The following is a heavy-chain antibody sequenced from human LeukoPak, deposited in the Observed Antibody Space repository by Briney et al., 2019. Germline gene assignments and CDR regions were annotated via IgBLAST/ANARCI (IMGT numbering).Heavy chain of an antibody. J-gene: IGHJ3*02. D-gene: IGHD2-21*02. Sequence: PSETLSLTCTVSGGSISSYYWSWIWQPPGKGLEWIGYIYTSGSTNYNPSLKSRVTISVDTSKKQFSLKLSSVTAADTAVYYCAREVRYCGGDCYLFFDIGGQGTMVTVSS. V-gene: IGHV4-4*09. CDR1: GGSISSYY. CDR2: IYTSGST. CDR3: AREVRYCGGDCYLFFDI.